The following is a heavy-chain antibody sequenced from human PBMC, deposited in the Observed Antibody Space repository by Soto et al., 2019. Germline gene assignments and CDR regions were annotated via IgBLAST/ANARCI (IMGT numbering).Heavy chain of an antibody. Sequence: SETLSLTCTVSGGSVSSGSYYWSWLRQPPGKGLEWIGYIYYSGSTNYNPSLKSRVTISVDTSKNQYSLKLSSVTAADTAVYYCARGYYDSSRYYYGVLWGQGTLVTVSS. CDR1: GGSVSSGSYY. V-gene: IGHV4-61*01. CDR3: ARGYYDSSRYYYGVL. D-gene: IGHD3-22*01. J-gene: IGHJ4*02. CDR2: IYYSGST.